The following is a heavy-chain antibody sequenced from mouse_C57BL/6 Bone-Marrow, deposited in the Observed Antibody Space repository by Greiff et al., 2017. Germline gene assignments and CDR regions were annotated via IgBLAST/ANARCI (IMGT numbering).Heavy chain of an antibody. Sequence: EVKVVESGGDLVKPGGSLKLSCAASGFTFSSYGMSWVRQTPDKRLEWVATISSGGSYTYYPDSVKGRFTISRDNAKNTLYLQMSSLKSEDTAMYYCARPSAFAYWGQGTLGTVSA. D-gene: IGHD2-10*02. CDR1: GFTFSSYG. CDR2: ISSGGSYT. CDR3: ARPSAFAY. J-gene: IGHJ3*01. V-gene: IGHV5-6*01.